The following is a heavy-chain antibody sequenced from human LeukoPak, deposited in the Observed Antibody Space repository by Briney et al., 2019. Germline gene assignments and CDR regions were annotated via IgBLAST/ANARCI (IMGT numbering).Heavy chain of an antibody. CDR2: INWNSGVT. J-gene: IGHJ1*01. Sequence: GGSLRLSCAASGFVYSAFWMSWVRQVPGRGLEWICGINWNSGVTGYADSVKGRFNISRDNAKNSLFLQMNSLRDEDTAFYYCARGDGPTVTADYFQNWGQGTLVTVS. D-gene: IGHD4-17*01. V-gene: IGHV3-20*04. CDR1: GFVYSAFW. CDR3: ARGDGPTVTADYFQN.